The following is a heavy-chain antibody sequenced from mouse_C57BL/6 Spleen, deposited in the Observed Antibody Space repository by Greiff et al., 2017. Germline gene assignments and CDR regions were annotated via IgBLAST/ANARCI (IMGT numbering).Heavy chain of an antibody. J-gene: IGHJ2*01. CDR1: GYTFTDYE. V-gene: IGHV1-15*01. D-gene: IGHD2-1*01. CDR3: TCYYGNLIDY. Sequence: VQLQQSGAELVRPGASVTLSCKASGYTFTDYEMHWVKQTPVHGLEWIGAIDPETGGTAYNQKFKGKAILTADKSSSTAYMELRSLTSEDSAVYYCTCYYGNLIDYWGQGTTLTVSS. CDR2: IDPETGGT.